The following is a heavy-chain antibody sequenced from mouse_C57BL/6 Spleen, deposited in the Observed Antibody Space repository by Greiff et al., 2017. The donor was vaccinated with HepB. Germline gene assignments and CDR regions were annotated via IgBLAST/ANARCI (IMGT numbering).Heavy chain of an antibody. J-gene: IGHJ1*03. Sequence: VKLMESGPGLVQPSQSLSITCTVSGFSLTSYGVHWVRQPPGKGLEWLGVIWSGGSTDNNAAFISSLSISKDNSKSQVFFKMNSLQADDTAIYYCAKGYYDEYFDVWGTGTTVTVSS. CDR3: AKGYYDEYFDV. D-gene: IGHD2-4*01. V-gene: IGHV2-4*01. CDR1: GFSLTSYG. CDR2: IWSGGST.